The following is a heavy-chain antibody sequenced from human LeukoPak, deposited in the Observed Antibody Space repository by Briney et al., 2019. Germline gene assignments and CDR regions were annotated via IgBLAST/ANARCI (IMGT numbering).Heavy chain of an antibody. Sequence: SETLSLTCSVSDGSINSYYWNWIRRPPGKGLEWIGYIYYNGNTNYSPSLKSRVTMSVDTSKNLFSLKVSSVTAADTAVYYYARGRSNYYGMDVWGQGTTVTVSS. D-gene: IGHD1-26*01. CDR3: ARGRSNYYGMDV. CDR2: IYYNGNT. J-gene: IGHJ6*02. CDR1: DGSINSYY. V-gene: IGHV4-59*01.